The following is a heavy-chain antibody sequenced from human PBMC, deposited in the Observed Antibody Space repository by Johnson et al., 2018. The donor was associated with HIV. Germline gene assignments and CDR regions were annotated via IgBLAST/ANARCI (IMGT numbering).Heavy chain of an antibody. CDR3: AKAPYGSGIRPGAFDI. D-gene: IGHD3-10*01. CDR2: IRYDGSDK. Sequence: QVQLVESGGGVVQPGRSLRLSCAASGFTFSTFGMHWVRQAPGKGLEWVAFIRYDGSDKYYGDSVKGRFTISRDNSQNTLYLQMNSLRAEDTAVYYCAKAPYGSGIRPGAFDIWGQGTMVTVSS. J-gene: IGHJ3*02. CDR1: GFTFSTFG. V-gene: IGHV3-30*02.